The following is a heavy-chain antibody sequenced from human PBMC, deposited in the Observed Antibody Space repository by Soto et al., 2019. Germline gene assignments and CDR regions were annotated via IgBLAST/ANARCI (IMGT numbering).Heavy chain of an antibody. CDR2: ISGSGGST. D-gene: IGHD1-26*01. V-gene: IGHV3-23*01. CDR1: GFTFSSYA. J-gene: IGHJ5*02. CDR3: AKDLPYSGSFPYNWFDP. Sequence: GGSLRLSCAASGFTFSSYAMSWVRQAPGKGLEWVSAISGSGGSTYYADSVKGRFTISRDNSKNTLYLQMNSLRAEDTAVYYCAKDLPYSGSFPYNWFDPWGQGTLVTVSS.